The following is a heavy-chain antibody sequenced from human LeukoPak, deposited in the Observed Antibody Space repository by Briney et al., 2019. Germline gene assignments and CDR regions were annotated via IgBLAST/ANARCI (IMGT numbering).Heavy chain of an antibody. J-gene: IGHJ2*01. CDR2: IYYSGST. Sequence: SETLSLTCTVSGGSISSGDFYWSWIRQHPGRGLEWIGYIYYSGSTYYNPSLKRRATISVATSKNQFSLKLNSVTAADAAVYYCAQVGGYGGHSGRYFALWGRGTLVTVSS. CDR3: AQVGGYGGHSGRYFAL. CDR1: GGSISSGDFY. D-gene: IGHD4-23*01. V-gene: IGHV4-31*03.